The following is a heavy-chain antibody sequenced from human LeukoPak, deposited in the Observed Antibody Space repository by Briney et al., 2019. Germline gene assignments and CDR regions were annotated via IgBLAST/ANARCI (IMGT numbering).Heavy chain of an antibody. D-gene: IGHD5-12*01. V-gene: IGHV3-7*03. J-gene: IGHJ6*02. CDR2: IKQDGSEK. Sequence: GGSLRLSCAASGFTFSSYWMSWVRQAPGKGLEWVANIKQDGSEKYYVDSVKGRFTISRDNAKNSLYPQMNSLRAEDTAVYYCARESVDIVATIVGVYYYYGMDVWGQGTTVTVSS. CDR1: GFTFSSYW. CDR3: ARESVDIVATIVGVYYYYGMDV.